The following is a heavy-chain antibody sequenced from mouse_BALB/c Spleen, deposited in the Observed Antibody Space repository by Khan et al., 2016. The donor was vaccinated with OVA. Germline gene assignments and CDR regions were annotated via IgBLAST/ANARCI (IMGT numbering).Heavy chain of an antibody. CDR1: GFSLSRYN. Sequence: QVQLKQSGPGLVAPSQSLSITCTVSGFSLSRYNIHWVRQPPGKGLEWLGMIWGGGGTDYNSTLKSRLTISKDNSKSQVLLKMNSLQTDDTAMYYCARADYRYDGYYAMDYWGQGTSVTVSS. V-gene: IGHV2-6-4*01. CDR2: IWGGGGT. D-gene: IGHD2-14*01. J-gene: IGHJ4*01. CDR3: ARADYRYDGYYAMDY.